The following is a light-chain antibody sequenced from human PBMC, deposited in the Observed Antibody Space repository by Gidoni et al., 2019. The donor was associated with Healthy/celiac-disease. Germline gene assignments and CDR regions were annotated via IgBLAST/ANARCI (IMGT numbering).Light chain of an antibody. CDR2: AAS. CDR3: KQRYRTRRT. J-gene: IGKJ2*01. V-gene: IGKV1-39*01. CDR1: QSISSY. Sequence: DIEMTQSPSSLSASVGDRVTITCRASQSISSYLNWYQQKPGKAPKLLIYAASSWQSGVPSMFSGSGSGRDFTLTIISLQPEEFSTYDCKQRYRTRRTFXQXTKLEIK.